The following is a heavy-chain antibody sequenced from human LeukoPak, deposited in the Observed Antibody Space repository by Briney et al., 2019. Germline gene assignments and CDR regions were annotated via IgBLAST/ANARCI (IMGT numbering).Heavy chain of an antibody. CDR1: GGSISGYY. Sequence: SETLSRTCTVSGGSISGYYWSWIRQPPGKGLEWIGYIYYSGSTNYNPSLKSRVTISVDTSKNQFSLKLSSVTAADTAVYYCARHRSGSYWRAFDIWGQGTMVTVSS. D-gene: IGHD1-26*01. J-gene: IGHJ3*02. CDR3: ARHRSGSYWRAFDI. V-gene: IGHV4-59*08. CDR2: IYYSGST.